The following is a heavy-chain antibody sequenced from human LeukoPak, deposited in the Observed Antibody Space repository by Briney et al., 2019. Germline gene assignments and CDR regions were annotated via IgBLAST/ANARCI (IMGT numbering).Heavy chain of an antibody. CDR1: GDSVSSTSAA. V-gene: IGHV6-1*01. Sequence: SQTLSLTCAISGDSVSSTSAAWNWIRQSPSRGLEWLGRTYYKSKWYNDYAVSVKSRITINPDTSKNQFSLQLNSVTPEDTAVYYCTRDGPSGFYYFDYWGQGTLVTVSS. CDR2: TYYKSKWYN. J-gene: IGHJ4*02. D-gene: IGHD1-26*01. CDR3: TRDGPSGFYYFDY.